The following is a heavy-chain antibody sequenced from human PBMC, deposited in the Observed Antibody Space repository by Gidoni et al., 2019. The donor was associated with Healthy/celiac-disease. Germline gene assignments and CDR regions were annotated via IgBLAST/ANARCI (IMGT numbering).Heavy chain of an antibody. CDR2: IYSGGST. V-gene: IGHV3-66*01. CDR1: GFTVSRNY. D-gene: IGHD2-2*01. CDR3: ARDYCSSTSCYDSSLTSRYYYYMDV. J-gene: IGHJ6*03. Sequence: EVQLVESGGGLVQPGGSLRLSCAASGFTVSRNYMRWVLPAPGKGLEWVSVIYSGGSTYYADSVKGRFTISRDNSKNTLYLQMNSLRAEDTAVYYCARDYCSSTSCYDSSLTSRYYYYMDVWGKGTTVTVSS.